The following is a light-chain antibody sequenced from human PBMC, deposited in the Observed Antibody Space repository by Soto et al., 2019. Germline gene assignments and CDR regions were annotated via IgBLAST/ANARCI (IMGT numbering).Light chain of an antibody. Sequence: QSVLTQPPSVSGAPGQRVTISCTGSSSNIGAGYNVHWYQQLPGTAPKLLISDNSNRPSGVPDRFSGSKAGTSASLAITVLQAEDEADYYCQSFDGSLRGWVFGGGTKLTVL. CDR1: SSNIGAGYN. J-gene: IGLJ3*02. CDR2: DNS. CDR3: QSFDGSLRGWV. V-gene: IGLV1-40*01.